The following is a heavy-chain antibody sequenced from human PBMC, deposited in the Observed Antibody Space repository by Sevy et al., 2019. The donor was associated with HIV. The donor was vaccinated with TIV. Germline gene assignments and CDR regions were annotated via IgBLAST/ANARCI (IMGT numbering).Heavy chain of an antibody. V-gene: IGHV3-48*03. J-gene: IGHJ3*02. D-gene: IGHD3-22*01. Sequence: GSLRLSCAASGFTFSSYEMNWVRQAPGKGLEWVSYISSSGSTIYYADSVKGRFTISRDNAKNSLYLQMNSLRAEDTAVYYCASPSHSSGYYAFDIWGQGTMVTVSS. CDR1: GFTFSSYE. CDR2: ISSSGSTI. CDR3: ASPSHSSGYYAFDI.